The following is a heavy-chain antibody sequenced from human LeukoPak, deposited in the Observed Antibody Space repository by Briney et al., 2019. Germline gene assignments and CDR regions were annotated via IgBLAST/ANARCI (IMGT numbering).Heavy chain of an antibody. CDR2: VHQSGST. V-gene: IGHV4-38-2*02. D-gene: IGHD1-14*01. Sequence: SETLSLTCTVFGYSISRGYHWGWVRQPPGKGLEWIGSVHQSGSTYYNPSLTSRLTISADTSKNQFSLKLDSVTAADTAVYYCARVNFNPDYWGQGTLVTVSS. CDR3: ARVNFNPDY. J-gene: IGHJ4*02. CDR1: GYSISRGYH.